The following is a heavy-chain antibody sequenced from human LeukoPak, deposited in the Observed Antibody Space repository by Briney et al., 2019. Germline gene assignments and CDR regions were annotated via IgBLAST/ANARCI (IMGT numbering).Heavy chain of an antibody. CDR1: GFTFAIHA. D-gene: IGHD3-10*01. CDR3: AKDSYVSGRPLHTFDV. J-gene: IGHJ3*01. CDR2: ISGDGAST. Sequence: GGSLTLSCAASGFTFAIHAMTWVRQAPGKGLEWVSGISGDGASTHYAESVKGQFTISRDNSQNTLFLQMNSLRVEDTAIYYCAKDSYVSGRPLHTFDVWGQGTMVTVSS. V-gene: IGHV3-23*01.